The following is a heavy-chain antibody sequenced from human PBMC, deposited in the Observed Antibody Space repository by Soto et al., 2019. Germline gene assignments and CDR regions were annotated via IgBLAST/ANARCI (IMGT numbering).Heavy chain of an antibody. CDR3: SYDSSRGDY. V-gene: IGHV3-15*01. J-gene: IGHJ4*02. Sequence: GGSLRLSCAASGFAFSSAWMSWVRQAPGKGLEWVGRLKSEAAGGTTDYAAPVRGRFTISRDDSKNTLYLQMNSLKTHDTAVYYFSYDSSRGDYWGRGTLVTVSS. D-gene: IGHD3-22*01. CDR2: LKSEAAGGTT. CDR1: GFAFSSAW.